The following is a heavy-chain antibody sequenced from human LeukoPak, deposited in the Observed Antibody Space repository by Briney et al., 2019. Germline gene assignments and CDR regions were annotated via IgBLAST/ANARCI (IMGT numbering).Heavy chain of an antibody. D-gene: IGHD3-10*01. J-gene: IGHJ4*02. Sequence: ASVKVPCKASGYTFTSYDINWVRQATGQGLEWMGWMNPNSGNTGYAQKFQGRVTMTRNTSISTAYMELSSLRSEDTAVYYCARDATMVRGVIITSDYWGQGTLVTVSS. CDR2: MNPNSGNT. V-gene: IGHV1-8*01. CDR3: ARDATMVRGVIITSDY. CDR1: GYTFTSYD.